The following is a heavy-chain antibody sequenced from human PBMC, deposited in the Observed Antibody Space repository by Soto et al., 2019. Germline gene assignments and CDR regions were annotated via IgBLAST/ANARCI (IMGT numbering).Heavy chain of an antibody. V-gene: IGHV3-23*01. CDR3: ARDYGYDSYIFDY. J-gene: IGHJ4*02. D-gene: IGHD3-22*01. CDR2: VSASGLNT. Sequence: PGGSLRLSCAASGFTFSTYAMAWVRQAPGKGLEWVSGVSASGLNTDYADPVKGRFYISRDNSKNTVSLHMNSLRAEDTAVYYCARDYGYDSYIFDYWGQGTLVTVSS. CDR1: GFTFSTYA.